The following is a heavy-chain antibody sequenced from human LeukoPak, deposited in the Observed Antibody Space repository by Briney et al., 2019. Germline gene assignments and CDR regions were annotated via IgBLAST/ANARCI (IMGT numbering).Heavy chain of an antibody. J-gene: IGHJ4*02. CDR2: IYHSGST. V-gene: IGHV4-38-2*02. CDR3: ARGTGYSSSWYLNRWGGYFDY. CDR1: GYSISSGYY. Sequence: SETLSLTCTVSGYSISSGYYWGWIRQPPGKGLEWIGSIYHSGSTYYNPSLKSRVTISVDTSKNQFSLKLSSVTAADTAVYYCARGTGYSSSWYLNRWGGYFDYWGQGTLVTVSS. D-gene: IGHD6-13*01.